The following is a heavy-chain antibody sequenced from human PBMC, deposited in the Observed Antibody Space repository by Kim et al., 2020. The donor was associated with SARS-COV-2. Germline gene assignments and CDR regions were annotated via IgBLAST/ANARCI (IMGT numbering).Heavy chain of an antibody. CDR3: ARDICSGNACYFLP. CDR1: GFTFSDYY. D-gene: IGHD2-15*01. V-gene: IGHV3-11*01. Sequence: GGSLRLSCAASGFTFSDYYMTWIRQAPGKGLEWVSYISNTGNTIYSADSVKGRFTISRDNAKNSLYLQMNSLRAEDTAVYYCARDICSGNACYFLPWGQGTLVTVSS. CDR2: ISNTGNTI. J-gene: IGHJ5*02.